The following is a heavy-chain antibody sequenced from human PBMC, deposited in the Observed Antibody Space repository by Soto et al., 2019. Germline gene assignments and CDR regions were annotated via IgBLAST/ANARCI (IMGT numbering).Heavy chain of an antibody. V-gene: IGHV4-31*11. Sequence: SDTLYITCAVSGGSISSGGYYWRWIRQHPGKGLEWIGYIYYSGSTYYNPSLKSRVTISVDTSKNQFSLKLSSVTAADTAVYYCARTTQPAAPQFGVWGQGTTVTVSS. CDR3: ARTTQPAAPQFGV. J-gene: IGHJ6*02. CDR1: GGSISSGGYY. CDR2: IYYSGST. D-gene: IGHD2-2*01.